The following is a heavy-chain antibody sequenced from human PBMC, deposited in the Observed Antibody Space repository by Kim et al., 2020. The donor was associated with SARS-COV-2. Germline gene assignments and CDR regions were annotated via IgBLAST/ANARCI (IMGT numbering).Heavy chain of an antibody. Sequence: SETLSLTCAVYGGSFSGYYWSWIRQPPGKGLEWIGEINHSGSTNYNPSLKSRVTISVDTSKNQFSLKLSSVTAADTAVYYCASRYYGIRGVIQRAFDYWGQGTLVTVSS. V-gene: IGHV4-34*01. CDR1: GGSFSGYY. J-gene: IGHJ4*02. CDR3: ASRYYGIRGVIQRAFDY. CDR2: INHSGST. D-gene: IGHD3-10*01.